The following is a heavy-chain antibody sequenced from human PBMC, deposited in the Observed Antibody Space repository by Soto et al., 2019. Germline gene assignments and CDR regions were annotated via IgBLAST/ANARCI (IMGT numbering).Heavy chain of an antibody. J-gene: IGHJ3*02. CDR2: ISSSGSTI. D-gene: IGHD5-18*01. CDR3: ERPRIPTRGYSYGNAFDI. Sequence: HPXGSLRLSCPAPGXTFSSYYMDWVRQAPGKGLEWVSYISSSGSTIYYADAVKGRFTIYRDNANNSLYLQMNSLRAEDTAVYYCERPRIPTRGYSYGNAFDIWGQGTMGTVSS. CDR1: GXTFSSYY. V-gene: IGHV3-48*03.